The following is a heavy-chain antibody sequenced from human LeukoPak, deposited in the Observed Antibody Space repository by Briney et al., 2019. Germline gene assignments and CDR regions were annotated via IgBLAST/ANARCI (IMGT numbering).Heavy chain of an antibody. J-gene: IGHJ4*02. CDR1: GFTFSSYG. CDR3: TTDLSQSVGYCDSSGYPNY. Sequence: PGGSLRLSCAASGFTFSSYGMSWVRQAPGKGLEWVGRIKSKTDGGTTDYAAPVKGRFTISRDDSKNTLYLQMNSLKTEDTAVYYCTTDLSQSVGYCDSSGYPNYWGQGTLVTVSS. V-gene: IGHV3-15*01. CDR2: IKSKTDGGTT. D-gene: IGHD3-22*01.